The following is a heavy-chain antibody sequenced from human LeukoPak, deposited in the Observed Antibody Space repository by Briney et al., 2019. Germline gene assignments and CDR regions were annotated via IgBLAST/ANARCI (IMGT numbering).Heavy chain of an antibody. CDR3: AKSGSSYFDY. D-gene: IGHD6-6*01. J-gene: IGHJ4*02. Sequence: GRSLRLSCAASGFTFSSYGMHWVRQAPGKGLEWVAVISYEESNKYYADSVKGRFTISRDNSKNTLYLQMNSLRAEDTAVYYCAKSGSSYFDYWGQGTLVTVSS. CDR2: ISYEESNK. V-gene: IGHV3-30*18. CDR1: GFTFSSYG.